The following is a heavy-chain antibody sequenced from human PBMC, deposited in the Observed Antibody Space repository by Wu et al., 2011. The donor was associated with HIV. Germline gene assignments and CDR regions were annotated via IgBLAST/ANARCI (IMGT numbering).Heavy chain of an antibody. Sequence: QVQLVQSGAEVKKPGASVKVSCKASGYTFTTYGISWVRQAPGQGLEWIGWIRTYNGETNYAQKFQGRVTVTTDTSTSTVYMEVRSLRSDDTAVYYCARGSLITRGGYYYYMDVWGKGTTVTVSS. D-gene: IGHD3-10*01. V-gene: IGHV1-18*01. J-gene: IGHJ6*03. CDR1: GYTFTTYG. CDR2: IRTYNGET. CDR3: ARGSLITRGGYYYYMDV.